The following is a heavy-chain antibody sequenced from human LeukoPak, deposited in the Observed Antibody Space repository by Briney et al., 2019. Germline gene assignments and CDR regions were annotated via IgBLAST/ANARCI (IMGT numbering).Heavy chain of an antibody. V-gene: IGHV4-4*07. CDR2: IYNSGTT. CDR3: ARDRLGATGHWRIDV. D-gene: IGHD1-26*01. CDR1: GGSFSSYY. Sequence: SETLSLTCTVSGGSFSSYYWTWIRQPAGKGLEWIGRIYNSGTTNYSPSLESRVTMSLDTSKNRFPLSLSSVPAADTAVYYCARDRLGATGHWRIDVWGRGTLVTVSS. J-gene: IGHJ2*01.